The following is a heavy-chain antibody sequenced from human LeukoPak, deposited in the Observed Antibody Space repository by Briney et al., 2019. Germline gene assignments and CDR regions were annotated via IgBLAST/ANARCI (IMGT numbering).Heavy chain of an antibody. V-gene: IGHV4-34*01. D-gene: IGHD2-15*01. CDR3: ASLLRMKVADAFDI. J-gene: IGHJ3*02. CDR2: INHSGST. Sequence: SETLSLTCAVYGGSFSGYYWSWIRQPPGKGLEWIGEINHSGSTNYNPSLKSRVTISVDTSKNQFSLKLSSVTAADTAVYYCASLLRMKVADAFDIWGQGTMVTVSS. CDR1: GGSFSGYY.